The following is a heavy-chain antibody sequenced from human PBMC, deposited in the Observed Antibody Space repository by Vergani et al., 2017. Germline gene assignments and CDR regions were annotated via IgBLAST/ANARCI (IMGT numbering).Heavy chain of an antibody. D-gene: IGHD3-10*01. Sequence: QVQLQQWGAGLLKPSETLSLTCAVYGGSFSGYYWSWIRQPPGTGLEWIGEINHSGSTNYNPSLKSRVTISVDTSKNQFSLKLSSVTAADTAVYYCARGRPYYYGSGSYPYYYYYYIDVWGKGTTVTVSS. V-gene: IGHV4-34*01. CDR2: INHSGST. J-gene: IGHJ6*03. CDR1: GGSFSGYY. CDR3: ARGRPYYYGSGSYPYYYYYYIDV.